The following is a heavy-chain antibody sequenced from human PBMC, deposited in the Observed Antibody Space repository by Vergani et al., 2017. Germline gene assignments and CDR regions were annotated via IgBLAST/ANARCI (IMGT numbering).Heavy chain of an antibody. CDR2: ISGSGGST. D-gene: IGHD6-13*01. Sequence: EVQLVESGGGLVQPGGSLRLSCAASGFTFSSYAMSWVRQAPGKGLEWVSAISGSGGSTYYADSVKGRFTISRDNSKNTRYLQMNSLRAEDTAVYYCAKDLGLAAALFYYGMDVWGQGTTVTVSS. J-gene: IGHJ6*02. CDR1: GFTFSSYA. V-gene: IGHV3-23*04. CDR3: AKDLGLAAALFYYGMDV.